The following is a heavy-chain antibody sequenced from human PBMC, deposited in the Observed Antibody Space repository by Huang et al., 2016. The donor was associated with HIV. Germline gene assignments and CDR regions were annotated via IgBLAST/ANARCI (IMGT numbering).Heavy chain of an antibody. CDR1: GFTFSEYY. D-gene: IGHD6-19*01. CDR2: SSSSGLTI. CDR3: ARWHLVAGFDY. Sequence: QVQLVESGGGLVKPGGSLSLSWGASGFTFSEYYMSWIRQSPGKGLEWVSYSSSSGLTIYYADSGKCRFTISRDNAKNSLYLQMNSLRAEDTAVYYCARWHLVAGFDYWGQGTLVTVSS. J-gene: IGHJ4*02. V-gene: IGHV3-11*04.